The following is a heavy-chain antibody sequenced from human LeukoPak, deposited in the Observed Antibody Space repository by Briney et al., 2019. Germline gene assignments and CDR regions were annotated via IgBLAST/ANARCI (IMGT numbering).Heavy chain of an antibody. Sequence: GGSLRLSCAASGFTFSGNWMNWVRQAPGKGLQWVSYISRSYDTIYYADSVKGRFTISRDNVKNSLYLQMSSLRDEDTAVYYCASGTWDFWGQGALVTVSS. CDR1: GFTFSGNW. V-gene: IGHV3-48*02. J-gene: IGHJ4*02. CDR2: ISRSYDTI. CDR3: ASGTWDF. D-gene: IGHD1-1*01.